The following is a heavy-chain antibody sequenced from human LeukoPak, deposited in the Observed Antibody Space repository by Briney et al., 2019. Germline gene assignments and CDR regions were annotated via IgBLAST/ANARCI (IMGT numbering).Heavy chain of an antibody. CDR2: INPNSGGT. CDR3: ARSSSLSTGYYYYMDV. J-gene: IGHJ6*03. Sequence: GASVTVSCKASGYTFTGYYMHWVRQAPGQGLEWMGWINPNSGGTNYAQKFQGRVTMTRDTSISTAYMELSRLRSDDTAVYYCARSSSLSTGYYYYMDVWGKGTTVTVSS. V-gene: IGHV1-2*02. D-gene: IGHD6-13*01. CDR1: GYTFTGYY.